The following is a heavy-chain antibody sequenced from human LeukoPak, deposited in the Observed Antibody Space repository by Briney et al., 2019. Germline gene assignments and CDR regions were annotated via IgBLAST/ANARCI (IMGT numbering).Heavy chain of an antibody. D-gene: IGHD2-21*02. CDR3: ARDLGVFYCGGDCHGFDY. CDR1: GFTVSSNY. V-gene: IGHV3-53*01. J-gene: IGHJ4*02. CDR2: IYSGGST. Sequence: GGSLRLSCAASGFTVSSNYMSWVRQAPGKGLEWVSVIYSGGSTYYADSVKGRFTISRDNSKNTLYLQMNSLRAEDTAVYYCARDLGVFYCGGDCHGFDYWGQGTLVTVSS.